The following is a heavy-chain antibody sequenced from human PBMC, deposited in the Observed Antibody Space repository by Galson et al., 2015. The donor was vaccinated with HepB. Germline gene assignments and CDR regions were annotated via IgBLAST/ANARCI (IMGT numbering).Heavy chain of an antibody. D-gene: IGHD6-13*01. CDR3: AKDRIAAAGRGDFFDY. V-gene: IGHV3-23*01. CDR1: GFTFSSYA. Sequence: SLRLSCAASGFTFSSYAMSWVRQAPGKGLEWVSAISGSGGSTYYADSVKGRFTISRDNSKNTLYLQMNSLRAEDTAVYYCAKDRIAAAGRGDFFDYWGQGTLVTVSS. CDR2: ISGSGGST. J-gene: IGHJ4*02.